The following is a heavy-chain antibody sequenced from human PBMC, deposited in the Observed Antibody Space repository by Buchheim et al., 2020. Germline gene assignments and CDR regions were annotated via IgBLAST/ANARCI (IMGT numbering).Heavy chain of an antibody. CDR2: ISYNGSSK. CDR3: AKDGLEYGSSTNCYGAKWFDP. D-gene: IGHD2-2*01. J-gene: IGHJ5*02. CDR1: GFTFSSYG. Sequence: QVQLVESGGGVVQPGRSLRLSCAASGFTFSSYGMHWVRQAPGKGLEWVAVISYNGSSKYYADSVKGRFTISRDNSKNTLYLQMNSLKAEDTAVYYCAKDGLEYGSSTNCYGAKWFDPWGQGTL. V-gene: IGHV3-30*18.